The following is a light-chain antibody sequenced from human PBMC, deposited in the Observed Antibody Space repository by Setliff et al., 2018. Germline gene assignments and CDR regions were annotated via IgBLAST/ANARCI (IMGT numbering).Light chain of an antibody. CDR3: SSYADSNIFL. J-gene: IGLJ1*01. V-gene: IGLV2-8*01. CDR1: SNDVWGHNY. CDR2: DVT. Sequence: QSALTQPAAVSGSPRQSVTISCTGTSNDVWGHNYVSWYQQHPGKAPPLIIYDVTKRPSGVPDRFSGSKSGNPASLTVSGLQAEDEADYYCSSYADSNIFLFGSGTKV.